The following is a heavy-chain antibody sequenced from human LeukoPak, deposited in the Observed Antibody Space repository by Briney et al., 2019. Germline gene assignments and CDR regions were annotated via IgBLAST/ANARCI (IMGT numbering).Heavy chain of an antibody. CDR3: ARGSDFFDY. CDR1: GGSISSADFY. CDR2: IYYSGSA. V-gene: IGHV4-31*11. J-gene: IGHJ4*02. Sequence: PSRTLSLTCAVSGGSISSADFYWSWIPQHPGKGLEWIGFIYYSGSAYYNPALKSRVSISIDTSKNQFSLTLNSVTAADTAVYYCARGSDFFDYWGQGTLVSVSS.